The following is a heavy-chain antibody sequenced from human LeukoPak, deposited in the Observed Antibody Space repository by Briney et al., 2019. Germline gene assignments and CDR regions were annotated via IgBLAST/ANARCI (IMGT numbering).Heavy chain of an antibody. J-gene: IGHJ4*02. CDR2: IIHGGTT. Sequence: PSETLSPTRAVYNGSFNEYYWSWTRQSPGKGLEWIGEIIHGGTTNYNPSLKGRVSISVDASQNQYSLTMTSVTAADTAVYYCGRGMTRWLQFRPLDYWGQGTLVTVSS. V-gene: IGHV4-34*01. CDR3: GRGMTRWLQFRPLDY. CDR1: NGSFNEYY. D-gene: IGHD5-24*01.